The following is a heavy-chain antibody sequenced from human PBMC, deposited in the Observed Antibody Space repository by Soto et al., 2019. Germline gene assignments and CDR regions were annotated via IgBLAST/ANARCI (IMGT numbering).Heavy chain of an antibody. V-gene: IGHV4-39*07. Sequence: SETLSLTCTVSGGSISSSSYYWGWIRQPPGKGLEWIGSIYFSGSTNYNPSLKSRVTMSVDRSKNQFSLRLSSVTAADTAVYYCARDSLTYSSSSGLHMDVWGKGTTVTVSS. CDR2: IYFSGST. CDR3: ARDSLTYSSSSGLHMDV. CDR1: GGSISSSSYY. J-gene: IGHJ6*03. D-gene: IGHD6-6*01.